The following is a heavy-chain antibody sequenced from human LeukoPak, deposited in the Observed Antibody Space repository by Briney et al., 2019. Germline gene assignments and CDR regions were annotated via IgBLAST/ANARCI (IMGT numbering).Heavy chain of an antibody. CDR3: AKVSVVVVTAILTASHAFDI. V-gene: IGHV4-31*03. J-gene: IGHJ3*02. CDR1: GGSISSGGYY. D-gene: IGHD2-21*02. CDR2: IYYSGST. Sequence: PSQTLSLTCTVSGGSISSGGYYWSWIRQHPGKGLEWIGYIYYSGSTYYNPSLKSRVTISVDTSQNQFSLKLSSVTAADTAAYSSAKVSVVVVTAILTASHAFDIWGQGTMVTVSS.